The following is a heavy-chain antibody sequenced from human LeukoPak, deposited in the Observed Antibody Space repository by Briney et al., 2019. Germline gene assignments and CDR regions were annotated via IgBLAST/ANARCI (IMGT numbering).Heavy chain of an antibody. CDR2: ISGSGGNT. J-gene: IGHJ4*02. Sequence: QSGGSLRLSCAASGFTFSSYAMNWVRQAPGKGLEWVSSISGSGGNTYYADSVKGRFTISRDNSKNTLYLQMNRLRAEDTAVYYCAPKVVGSTPFDYWGQGTLVTVSS. CDR3: APKVVGSTPFDY. V-gene: IGHV3-23*01. CDR1: GFTFSSYA. D-gene: IGHD2-15*01.